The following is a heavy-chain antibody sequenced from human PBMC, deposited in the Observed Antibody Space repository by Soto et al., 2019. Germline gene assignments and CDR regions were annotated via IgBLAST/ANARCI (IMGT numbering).Heavy chain of an antibody. D-gene: IGHD3-22*01. J-gene: IGHJ4*02. CDR3: ASSSPSITMIVVGTI. V-gene: IGHV4-34*01. CDR2: INHSGST. Sequence: SETLSHTCAVYGGTFRGHYWSWIRQPPGKGLEWIGEINHSGSTNYNPSLKSRVTISVDTSKNQFSLKLSSVTAADTAVYYCASSSPSITMIVVGTIWGQGTLVTVSS. CDR1: GGTFRGHY.